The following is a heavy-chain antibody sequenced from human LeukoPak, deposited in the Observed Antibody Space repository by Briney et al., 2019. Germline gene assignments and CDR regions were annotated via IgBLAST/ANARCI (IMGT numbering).Heavy chain of an antibody. J-gene: IGHJ4*02. CDR1: GGSISSSSYY. D-gene: IGHD6-19*01. CDR3: AGGVVGTVGPPVTPLYVY. Sequence: KASETLSLTCTVSGGSISSSSYYWGWIRQPPGKGLEWIGSIYYSGSTYYNPSLKSRVTISVDTSKNQFSLKLSSATAADTAVYYCAGGVVGTVGPPVTPLYVYWGQGTLVTVSS. V-gene: IGHV4-39*01. CDR2: IYYSGST.